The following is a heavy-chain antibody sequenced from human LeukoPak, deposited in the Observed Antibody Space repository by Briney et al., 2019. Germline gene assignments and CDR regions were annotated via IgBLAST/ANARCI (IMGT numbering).Heavy chain of an antibody. Sequence: SETLSLTCTVSGGSISSYYWSWIRQPPGKGLEWIGYIYYSGSTNYNPSLKSRVTISVDTSKNQFSLKLSSVTAADTAVYYCARRVAWDYPDVYWGQGTLVTVSS. V-gene: IGHV4-59*01. CDR2: IYYSGST. CDR1: GGSISSYY. J-gene: IGHJ4*02. CDR3: ARRVAWDYPDVY. D-gene: IGHD1-7*01.